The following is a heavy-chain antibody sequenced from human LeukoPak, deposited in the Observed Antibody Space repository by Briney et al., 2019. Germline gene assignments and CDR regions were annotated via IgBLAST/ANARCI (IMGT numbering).Heavy chain of an antibody. J-gene: IGHJ4*02. V-gene: IGHV3-7*01. CDR3: ARDGGLNTNLAY. D-gene: IGHD2-15*01. CDR1: GFTVRIYW. Sequence: GGCLRLACAAAGFTVRIYWMGWVRQAPGKGRGWVANTKLDGSAATYADSVGGRLSTSRGNANKLLYLQMKRLRAEDTAVYYCARDGGLNTNLAYWGEGTLVTLSS. CDR2: TKLDGSAA.